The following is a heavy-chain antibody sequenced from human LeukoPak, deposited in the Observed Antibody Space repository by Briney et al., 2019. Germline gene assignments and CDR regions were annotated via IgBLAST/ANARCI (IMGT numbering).Heavy chain of an antibody. CDR2: FYHGGST. CDR3: ARGPVYYGSGTLNWFDP. CDR1: GYSISTGYY. D-gene: IGHD3-10*01. Sequence: SETLSLTCTVSGYSISTGYYWDWIRQPPGKGLEWIGTFYHGGSTYYNPSLKSRVTISVDTSKNQFSLNLTSVTAADTAVYYCARGPVYYGSGTLNWFDPWGQGTLVTVSS. J-gene: IGHJ5*02. V-gene: IGHV4-38-2*02.